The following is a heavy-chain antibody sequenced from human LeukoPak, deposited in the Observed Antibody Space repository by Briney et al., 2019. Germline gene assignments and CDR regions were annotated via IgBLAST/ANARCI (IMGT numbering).Heavy chain of an antibody. V-gene: IGHV3-48*03. J-gene: IGHJ6*02. CDR3: VRLKIKVAGAYGMDV. CDR2: ISSSGSTM. CDR1: GFTFSSYE. Sequence: GGSLRLSCAASGFTFSSYEMNWVRQAPGKGLEWVAYISSSGSTMYYADSVKGRFTISRDNARNSLYLQMNSLRAEDTAVYYCVRLKIKVAGAYGMDVWGQGTTVTVSS. D-gene: IGHD6-19*01.